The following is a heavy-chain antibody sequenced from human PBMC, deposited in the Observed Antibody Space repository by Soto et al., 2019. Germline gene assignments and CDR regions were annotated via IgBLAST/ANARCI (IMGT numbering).Heavy chain of an antibody. V-gene: IGHV5-51*01. CDR3: VILGIAAAGKDYYYYYGMDV. Sequence: GESLKISCKGSGYSFTSYWIGWVRQMPGKGLEWMGIIYPGDSDTRYSPSFQGQVTISADKSISTAYLQWSSLKASDTAMYYCVILGIAAAGKDYYYYYGMDVWGQGTTVTVSS. CDR1: GYSFTSYW. D-gene: IGHD6-13*01. CDR2: IYPGDSDT. J-gene: IGHJ6*02.